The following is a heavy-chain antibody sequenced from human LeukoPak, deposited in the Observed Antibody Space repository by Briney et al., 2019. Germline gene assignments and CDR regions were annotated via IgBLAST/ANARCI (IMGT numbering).Heavy chain of an antibody. CDR3: ARAPYGDYGRFDY. CDR1: GFTFSSYA. CDR2: ISYDGSNK. D-gene: IGHD4-17*01. V-gene: IGHV3-30*04. Sequence: GGSLRLSCAASGFTFSSYAMHWVRQAPGKGLEGVAVISYDGSNKYYADSVKGRFTISRDNSKNTLYLQMNSLRAEDTAVYYCARAPYGDYGRFDYWGQGTLVTVSS. J-gene: IGHJ4*02.